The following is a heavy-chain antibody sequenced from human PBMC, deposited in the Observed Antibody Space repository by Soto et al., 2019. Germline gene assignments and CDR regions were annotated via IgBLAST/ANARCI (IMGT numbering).Heavy chain of an antibody. D-gene: IGHD2-2*01. J-gene: IGHJ5*02. CDR1: VGSISSGGYY. V-gene: IGHV4-31*03. CDR3: ARGAMEYWFEP. CDR2: IYYSGST. Sequence: SETLSLTCTVSVGSISSGGYYWSWIRQHPGKGLEWIGYIYYSGSTYYNPSLKSRVTISVDTSKNQFSLKLSSVTAADTAVYYCARGAMEYWFEPWGQGTPATFS.